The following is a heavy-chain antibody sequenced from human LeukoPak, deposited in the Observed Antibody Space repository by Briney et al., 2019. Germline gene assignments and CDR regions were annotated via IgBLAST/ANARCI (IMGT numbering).Heavy chain of an antibody. Sequence: GGSLRLSCAASGFTFSNYGMYWVRQAPGKGLEWLAIISYDVSSEYYADSVKGRFTISRDNSKNTLFLQMNDVRPEDTAVYYCAKDNDGAAAGSFDYWGQGTLVTVSS. CDR1: GFTFSNYG. CDR3: AKDNDGAAAGSFDY. J-gene: IGHJ4*02. V-gene: IGHV3-30-3*01. CDR2: ISYDVSSE. D-gene: IGHD6-13*01.